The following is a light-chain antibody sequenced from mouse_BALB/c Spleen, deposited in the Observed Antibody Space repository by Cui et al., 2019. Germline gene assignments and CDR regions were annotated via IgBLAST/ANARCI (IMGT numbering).Light chain of an antibody. CDR2: WAS. J-gene: IGKJ5*01. Sequence: DIVITQSHKFMSISLGDRVSITCKPSHDVGTLVAWYQQKPGQSPKLLIYWASTRHTGVPDRFTGSGFGTDFTLTISNVQSEDLADYFCQQYSSYPIPSHTFGAGTKLELK. CDR3: QQYSSYPIPSHT. V-gene: IGKV6-23*01. CDR1: HDVGTL.